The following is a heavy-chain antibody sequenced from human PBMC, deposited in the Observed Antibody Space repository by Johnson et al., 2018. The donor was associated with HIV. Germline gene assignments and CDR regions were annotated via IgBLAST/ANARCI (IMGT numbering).Heavy chain of an antibody. CDR2: ISDDGSNK. CDR1: GFTFSDYA. J-gene: IGHJ3*02. V-gene: IGHV3-30-3*01. CDR3: ARDGDSDAFDI. D-gene: IGHD4-17*01. Sequence: QVQLVESGGGLVKPGGSLRLSCAASGFTFSDYAIHWVRQAPGKGLEWVAVISDDGSNKYYADSVKGRFTISRDNSENTLYLQMKSLRTEDTAVYYCARDGDSDAFDIWGQGTVVTVSS.